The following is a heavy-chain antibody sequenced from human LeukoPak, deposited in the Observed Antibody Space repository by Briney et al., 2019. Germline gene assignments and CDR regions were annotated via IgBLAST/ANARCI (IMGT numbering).Heavy chain of an antibody. CDR3: VRQRYYGSGSQLVIDF. CDR1: GYTFTRNW. Sequence: GESLKISCKASGYTFTRNWIGWVRQLPGKGLEWMGIISPGDSHPRYSPSFQGQVTVSADKSQSTAYLEWNSLKASDTAIYYCVRQRYYGSGSQLVIDFWGQGTLVTVSS. CDR2: ISPGDSHP. J-gene: IGHJ4*02. D-gene: IGHD3-10*01. V-gene: IGHV5-51*01.